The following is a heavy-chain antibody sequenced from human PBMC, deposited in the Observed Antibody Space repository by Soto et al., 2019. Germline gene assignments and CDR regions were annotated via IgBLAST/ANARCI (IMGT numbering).Heavy chain of an antibody. CDR3: ARGLSSSATFYHYYGMDV. J-gene: IGHJ6*02. CDR2: INHSGST. CDR1: GGSFRGYH. D-gene: IGHD6-6*01. V-gene: IGHV4-34*01. Sequence: SETLSLTCAVYGGSFRGYHWSWIRQPPGKGLEWIGEINHSGSTNYNPSLESRVIISLETSKNQFSLILTSVTAADTAVYYCARGLSSSATFYHYYGMDVWGQGTTVTVSS.